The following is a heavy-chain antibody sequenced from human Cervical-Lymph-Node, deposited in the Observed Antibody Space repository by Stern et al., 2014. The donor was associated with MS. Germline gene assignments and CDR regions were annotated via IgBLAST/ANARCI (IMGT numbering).Heavy chain of an antibody. V-gene: IGHV1-24*01. CDR3: ATPLTRYDSSGFDY. Sequence: QVQLVQSGAEVKKPGASVKVSCKVSGYTLTELSMHWVRQAPGQGLAWMGGFDPDDGATIYAQKFQVRVTMTEDTSTDTTYMELSSMRSEDTAVYYCATPLTRYDSSGFDYWGQGTLVTVSS. CDR1: GYTLTELS. D-gene: IGHD3-22*01. J-gene: IGHJ4*02. CDR2: FDPDDGAT.